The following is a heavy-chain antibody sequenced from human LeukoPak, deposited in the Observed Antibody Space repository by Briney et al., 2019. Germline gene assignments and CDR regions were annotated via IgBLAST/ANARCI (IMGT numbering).Heavy chain of an antibody. CDR3: ARDLLRGYGGKNYYYYYMDV. D-gene: IGHD4-23*01. V-gene: IGHV4-4*07. Sequence: PSETLSLTCTVSGVSISGNYWSWIRQPAGKGLEWIGRIYTSGSTNYNPSLKSRVTMSVDTSKNQFSLKLSSVTAADTAVYYCARDLLRGYGGKNYYYYYMDVWGKGTTVTISS. CDR1: GVSISGNY. CDR2: IYTSGST. J-gene: IGHJ6*03.